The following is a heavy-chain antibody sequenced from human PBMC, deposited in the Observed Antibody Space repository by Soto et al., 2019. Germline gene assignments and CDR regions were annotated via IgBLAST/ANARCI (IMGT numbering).Heavy chain of an antibody. CDR2: IWTTSNTA. J-gene: IGHJ4*02. D-gene: IGHD1-20*01. V-gene: IGHV3-48*02. CDR1: GFTLTDSS. Sequence: EVQLVESGGGLVQRGGSLRLSCAASGFTLTDSSMNWVRQSPGKGLEWISHIWTTSNTAHYADSVRGRFTISSDNGKNPLFLQMNSLRDDDTAVYFCVRDHNWAFDYWGQGILVTVSS. CDR3: VRDHNWAFDY.